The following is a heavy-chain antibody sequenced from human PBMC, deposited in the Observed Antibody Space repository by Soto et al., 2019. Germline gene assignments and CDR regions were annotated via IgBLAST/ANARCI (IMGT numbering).Heavy chain of an antibody. CDR3: AKDAVPCNGGWDWFDP. CDR2: IHGSGAGT. V-gene: IGHV3-23*01. CDR1: GFTFSNYA. Sequence: EVQLLESGGGLVQPGGSLRLSCAASGFTFSNYAMSWVRQAPGEGLERVSSIHGSGAGTYYADSVKGRFTVSRDNSKETLYHQMSSLGVDDQSGYYCAKDAVPCNGGWDWFDPWGQGTLVTVSP. J-gene: IGHJ5*02. D-gene: IGHD1-26*01.